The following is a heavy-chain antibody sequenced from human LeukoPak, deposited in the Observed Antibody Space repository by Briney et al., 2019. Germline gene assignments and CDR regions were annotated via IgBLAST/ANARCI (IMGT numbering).Heavy chain of an antibody. D-gene: IGHD5/OR15-5a*01. CDR2: IIPIFGTA. Sequence: GASVKVSCKASGGTFSSYAISWVRQAPGQGLEWMGGIIPIFGTANYAQKFQGRVTITADKSTSTAYMELSSLRSEDTAVYYCARDDSRSVSVTSVYVDFGYYYYGMDVWGKGTTVTVSS. V-gene: IGHV1-69*06. J-gene: IGHJ6*04. CDR3: ARDDSRSVSVTSVYVDFGYYYYGMDV. CDR1: GGTFSSYA.